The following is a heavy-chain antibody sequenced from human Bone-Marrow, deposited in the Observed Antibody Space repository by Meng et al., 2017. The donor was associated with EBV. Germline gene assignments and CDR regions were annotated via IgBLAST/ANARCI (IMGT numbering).Heavy chain of an antibody. CDR1: GYTCTGYY. J-gene: IGHJ4*02. CDR2: INPNSGGT. D-gene: IGHD6-13*01. V-gene: IGHV1-2*04. Sequence: QLVQVWAEVKKPGASVKGSCKASGYTCTGYYMHWGRQAPGQGLEWMGWINPNSGGTNYAQKFQGWVTMTRDTSISTAYMELSRLRSDDTAVYYCARDSKQGFDYWGQGTLVTVSS. CDR3: ARDSKQGFDY.